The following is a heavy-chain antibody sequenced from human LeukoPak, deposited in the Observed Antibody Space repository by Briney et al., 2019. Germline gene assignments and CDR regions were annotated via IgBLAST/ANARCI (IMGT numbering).Heavy chain of an antibody. Sequence: ASVKVSCKASGYTVAAYYIHWVRQAPGQGLEWMGWINPNTGGPYYPQKFQGKVTMTWDSSVNTAYMELTSATSDDTAIYYCARHRNSQTAGAGDYWGQGTLVTVSS. J-gene: IGHJ4*02. V-gene: IGHV1-2*02. D-gene: IGHD1-26*01. CDR3: ARHRNSQTAGAGDY. CDR2: INPNTGGP. CDR1: GYTVAAYY.